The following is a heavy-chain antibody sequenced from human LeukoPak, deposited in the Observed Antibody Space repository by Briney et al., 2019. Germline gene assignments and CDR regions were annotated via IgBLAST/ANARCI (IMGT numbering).Heavy chain of an antibody. V-gene: IGHV5-51*01. D-gene: IGHD5-18*01. CDR3: ARLPSTAMDY. CDR2: TYPDDSDT. Sequence: GESLKISCKGSGYSFSNYWIGWVRQMPGKGLEWMGMTYPDDSDTRYSPSFQGQVTISADKSISTAYLQWSSLKASDTAMYYCARLPSTAMDYWGQGTLVTVSS. J-gene: IGHJ4*02. CDR1: GYSFSNYW.